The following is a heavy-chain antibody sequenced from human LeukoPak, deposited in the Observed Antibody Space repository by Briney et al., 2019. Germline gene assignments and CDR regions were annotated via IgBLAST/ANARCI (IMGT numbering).Heavy chain of an antibody. V-gene: IGHV3-30*02. CDR2: IRYDGSNK. J-gene: IGHJ4*02. D-gene: IGHD5-12*01. CDR1: GFTFSSYG. CDR3: ARGASGYHNT. Sequence: QGGGSLRLSCAASGFTFSSYGMHWVRQAPGKGLEWVAFIRYDGSNKYYADSVKGRFTISRDNSKNALYLQMNSLRAEDTGVYYCARGASGYHNTGGQGTLVTVSS.